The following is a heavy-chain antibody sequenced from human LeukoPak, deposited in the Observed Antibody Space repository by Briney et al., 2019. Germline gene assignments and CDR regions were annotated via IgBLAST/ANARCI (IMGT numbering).Heavy chain of an antibody. D-gene: IGHD2-15*01. CDR3: ARGLCSGISCYSPDY. CDR1: GFTFSDYV. CDR2: ISYDGRNT. Sequence: PGRSLRLSCVASGFTFSDYVMHWVRQAPGKGLEWVAMISYDGRNTYYADAVKGHLTISRDNSKNTLYAQLNSLRTEDTAVYFCARGLCSGISCYSPDYWGQGTLVTVST. V-gene: IGHV3-30*03. J-gene: IGHJ4*02.